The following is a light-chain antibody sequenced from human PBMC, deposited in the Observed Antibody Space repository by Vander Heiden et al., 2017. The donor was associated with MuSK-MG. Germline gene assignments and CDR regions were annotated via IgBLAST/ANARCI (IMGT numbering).Light chain of an antibody. J-gene: IGLJ2*01. Sequence: LTPPPSVSRPPEQRVTISCTGSSSNVGAGYVIHWYQQLPGTAPKLLIYGNTNRPSGVPDRFSGYKAGTSASPAITGLQAEDEADYYGQSYDSRLSGGIFGGGTKLTVL. V-gene: IGLV1-40*01. CDR3: QSYDSRLSGGI. CDR1: SSNVGAGYV. CDR2: GNT.